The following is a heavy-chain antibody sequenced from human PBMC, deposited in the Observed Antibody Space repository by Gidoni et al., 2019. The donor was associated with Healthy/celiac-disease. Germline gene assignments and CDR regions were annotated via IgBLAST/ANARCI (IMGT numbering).Heavy chain of an antibody. J-gene: IGHJ6*02. V-gene: IGHV3-30*18. CDR1: GFTFSSYG. Sequence: QVQLVESGGGVVQPGRSLRLSCASSGFTFSSYGMHWVRQAPGKGLEWVAVISYDGSNKYYADSVKGRFTISRDNSKNTLYLQMNSLRAEDTAVYYCAKAPGYDFWKGGLGMDVWGQGTTVTVSS. CDR3: AKAPGYDFWKGGLGMDV. D-gene: IGHD3-3*01. CDR2: ISYDGSNK.